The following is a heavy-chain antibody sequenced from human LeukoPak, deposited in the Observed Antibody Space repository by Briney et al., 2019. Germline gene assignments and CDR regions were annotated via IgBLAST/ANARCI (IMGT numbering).Heavy chain of an antibody. Sequence: PGGSLRFSCAASGFTFNDYAMHWVRQAPGKGLEWVSGISWNSGNIDYADSVKGRFTISRDNAKNSLYLQLNSLGPEDTALYYCVKVEYSTSYKAFDIWGQGTMVTVSS. J-gene: IGHJ3*02. D-gene: IGHD6-6*01. CDR1: GFTFNDYA. V-gene: IGHV3-9*01. CDR3: VKVEYSTSYKAFDI. CDR2: ISWNSGNI.